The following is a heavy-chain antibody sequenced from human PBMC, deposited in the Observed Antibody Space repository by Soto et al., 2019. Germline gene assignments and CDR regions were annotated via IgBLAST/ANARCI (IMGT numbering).Heavy chain of an antibody. D-gene: IGHD6-6*01. Sequence: QVQLVQSGAEVKKPGSSVKVSCKASGGTFSSYAIGWVRQAPGQGLEWMGGIIPIFGTANYAQKFQGRVTITADESTSTAYMELSSLRSEDTAVYYCARFSPRQEGVWHWYFDLWGRGTLVTVSS. V-gene: IGHV1-69*01. J-gene: IGHJ2*01. CDR1: GGTFSSYA. CDR2: IIPIFGTA. CDR3: ARFSPRQEGVWHWYFDL.